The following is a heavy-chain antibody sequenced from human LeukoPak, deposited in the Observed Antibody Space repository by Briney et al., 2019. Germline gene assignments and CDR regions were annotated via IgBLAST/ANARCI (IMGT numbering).Heavy chain of an antibody. D-gene: IGHD6-6*01. CDR1: EFTFSRYW. V-gene: IGHV3-7*01. CDR2: IKEDGSER. Sequence: GGSLRLSCTASEFTFSRYWMNWVRQAPGKGLEWVANIKEDGSERYYVDSVKGRFTISRDNAKNSLYLQMNSLRAEDTAMYYCARDPSSLRDSFDYWGQGTLVTVSS. CDR3: ARDPSSLRDSFDY. J-gene: IGHJ4*02.